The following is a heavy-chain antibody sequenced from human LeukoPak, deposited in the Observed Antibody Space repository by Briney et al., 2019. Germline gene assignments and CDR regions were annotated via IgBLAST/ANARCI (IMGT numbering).Heavy chain of an antibody. V-gene: IGHV1-46*01. Sequence: ASVKVSCKVSGYTLTELSMHWVRQAPGQGLEWMGIINPNGGSTNYAQKFQGRVIMTRDTSTSTVYMELSSLRSEDTAVYYCARLPWETSRPPEPDYWGQGTLVTVSS. D-gene: IGHD1-14*01. CDR3: ARLPWETSRPPEPDY. CDR1: GYTLTELS. J-gene: IGHJ4*02. CDR2: INPNGGST.